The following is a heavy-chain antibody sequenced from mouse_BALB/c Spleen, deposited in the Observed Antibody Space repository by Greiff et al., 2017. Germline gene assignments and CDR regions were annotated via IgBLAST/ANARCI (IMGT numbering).Heavy chain of an antibody. J-gene: IGHJ4*01. V-gene: IGHV14-3*02. CDR2: IDPANGNT. Sequence: EVQLVESGAELVKPGASVKLSCTASGFNIKDTYMHWVKQRPEQGLEWIGRIDPANGNTKYDPKFQGKATITADTSSNTAYLQLSSLTSEDTAVYYCARETYYAMDYWGQGTSVTVSS. CDR1: GFNIKDTY. CDR3: ARETYYAMDY.